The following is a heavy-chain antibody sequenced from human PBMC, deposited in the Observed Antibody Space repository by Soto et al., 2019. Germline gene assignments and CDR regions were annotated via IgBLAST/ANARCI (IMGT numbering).Heavy chain of an antibody. D-gene: IGHD6-13*01. Sequence: SETLSLTCTVSGGSISSGGYYWSWIRQHPGKGLEWIGYIYYSGSTYYNPSLKSRVTISVDTSKNQFSLKLSSVTAADTAVYYCARGRIAAAGMHWFDPWGQGTLVTVSS. J-gene: IGHJ5*02. CDR3: ARGRIAAAGMHWFDP. V-gene: IGHV4-31*03. CDR1: GGSISSGGYY. CDR2: IYYSGST.